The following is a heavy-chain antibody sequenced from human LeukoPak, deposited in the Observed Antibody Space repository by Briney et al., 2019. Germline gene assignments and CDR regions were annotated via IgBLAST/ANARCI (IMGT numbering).Heavy chain of an antibody. V-gene: IGHV3-23*01. J-gene: IGHJ4*02. CDR2: ISGSGGST. Sequence: GGSLRLSCAASGFTFSSYAMSWVRQAPGKGLEWVSVISGSGGSTYYADSVKGRFTISRDNSKNTLYLQMNSLRAEDTAVYYCATGRAAAGWDTFDYWGQGTLVTVSS. CDR1: GFTFSSYA. CDR3: ATGRAAAGWDTFDY. D-gene: IGHD6-13*01.